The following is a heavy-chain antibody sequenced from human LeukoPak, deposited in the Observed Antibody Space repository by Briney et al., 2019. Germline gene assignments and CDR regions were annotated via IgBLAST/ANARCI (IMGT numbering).Heavy chain of an antibody. J-gene: IGHJ5*01. Sequence: SETLSLTCTVSGGSLSSYYWSWIRQPPGKGLEWIGYIYYSGSTNYNPSLKSRVTISVDTSKNQFSLKLSSVTAADTAVYYCARVTYTGSYPNWFDSWGQGTLVTVSS. CDR1: GGSLSSYY. CDR2: IYYSGST. D-gene: IGHD1-26*01. CDR3: ARVTYTGSYPNWFDS. V-gene: IGHV4-59*01.